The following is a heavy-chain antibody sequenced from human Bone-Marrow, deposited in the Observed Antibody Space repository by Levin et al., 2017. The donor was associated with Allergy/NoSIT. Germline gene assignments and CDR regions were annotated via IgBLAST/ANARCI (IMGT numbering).Heavy chain of an antibody. CDR2: IFSGGNT. Sequence: SETLSLTCTVSGASISSSDHCWGWIRQPPGKGLEWIGSIFSGGNTYYNPSLKSRLTLSVDTSKNQFSLKLTSVTAADTAVYSCMRGQIYYYDTSDYPRVSNIDYWGQGTLVAVSS. CDR3: MRGQIYYYDTSDYPRVSNIDY. D-gene: IGHD3-22*01. J-gene: IGHJ4*02. V-gene: IGHV4-39*01. CDR1: GASISSSDHC.